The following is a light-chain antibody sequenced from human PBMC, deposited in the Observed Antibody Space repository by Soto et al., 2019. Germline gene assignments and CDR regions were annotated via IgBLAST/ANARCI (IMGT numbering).Light chain of an antibody. V-gene: IGLV2-23*02. Sequence: QSVLTQPASVSGSPGQSITSSCTGTSSDVGSHNLVSWYQQHPGQAPKLMIYEVTKRPLGVATRFSASKSGNTASLTISGLQAEDEADYYCCSYGGSRAVVVEGTQLTVL. CDR3: CSYGGSRAV. J-gene: IGLJ7*01. CDR2: EVT. CDR1: SSDVGSHNL.